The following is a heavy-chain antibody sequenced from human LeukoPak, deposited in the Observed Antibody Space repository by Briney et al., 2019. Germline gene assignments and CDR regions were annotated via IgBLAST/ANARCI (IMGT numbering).Heavy chain of an antibody. D-gene: IGHD5-24*01. CDR1: GFTFRDYW. J-gene: IGHJ3*02. CDR2: IKEDGSEK. V-gene: IGHV3-7*01. Sequence: GGSLRLSCAASGFTFRDYWMSWVRQAPGKGLEWVANIKEDGSEKHYVDSVKGRFTISRDNAKNSLYLQMNSLRAEDTAVYYCARDQRNGYNYGAFDIWGQGTMVTVSS. CDR3: ARDQRNGYNYGAFDI.